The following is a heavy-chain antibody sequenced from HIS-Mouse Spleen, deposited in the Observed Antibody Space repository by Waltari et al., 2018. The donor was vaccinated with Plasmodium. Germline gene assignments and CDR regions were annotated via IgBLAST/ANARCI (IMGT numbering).Heavy chain of an antibody. CDR1: GFPFDDYT. CDR3: AKGGLTTYYYYGMDV. CDR2: ISWDGGST. Sequence: EVQLVESGGVVVQPGGSLILSCAASGFPFDDYTMHGVRQAPGKGLEWVSLISWDGGSTYYADSVKGRFTISRDNSKNSLYLQMNSLRTEDTALYYCAKGGLTTYYYYGMDVWGQGTTVTVSS. D-gene: IGHD4-4*01. V-gene: IGHV3-43*01. J-gene: IGHJ6*02.